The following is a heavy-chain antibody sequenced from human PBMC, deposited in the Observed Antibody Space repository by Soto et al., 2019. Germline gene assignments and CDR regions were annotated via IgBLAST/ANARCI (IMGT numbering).Heavy chain of an antibody. J-gene: IGHJ5*02. D-gene: IGHD1-7*01. CDR2: VSYDGNDK. Sequence: PGWSLRLSCAASGFTFSSHGMHWVRQAPGKGLEWVAGVSYDGNDKYYADSVKGRFTISRDNSKNTLYLQTNSLRVEDTAVYYCARGSGNNWNYVWFDPWGQGNLVTVTA. CDR1: GFTFSSHG. CDR3: ARGSGNNWNYVWFDP. V-gene: IGHV3-30*03.